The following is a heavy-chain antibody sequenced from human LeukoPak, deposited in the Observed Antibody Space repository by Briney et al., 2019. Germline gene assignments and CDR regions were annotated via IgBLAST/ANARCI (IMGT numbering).Heavy chain of an antibody. D-gene: IGHD2-15*01. CDR2: INTNTGKP. V-gene: IGHV7-4-1*02. Sequence: ASVNVSCKASGYTFNRYAMNWLRQAPGQGLEWMGWINTNTGKPSYTQGFTGRFVFSLDTSVSTAYLQISSLKPEDTAVYYCAREGGHCSGETCYNWLDPWGQGTLVTVSS. CDR1: GYTFNRYA. J-gene: IGHJ5*02. CDR3: AREGGHCSGETCYNWLDP.